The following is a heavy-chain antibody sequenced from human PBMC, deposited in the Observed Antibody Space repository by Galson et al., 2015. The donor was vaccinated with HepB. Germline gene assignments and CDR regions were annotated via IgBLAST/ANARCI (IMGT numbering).Heavy chain of an antibody. Sequence: SLRLSCAASGFTVSSSYMTWVRQAPGKGLEWVSLMFSGGTTYYVDSVKGRFTISRDDSKNTLFLQMNSLRAEDTAVYYCARGRQYYDSWGQGTLVIVSS. D-gene: IGHD3-16*01. CDR1: GFTVSSSY. CDR2: MFSGGTT. V-gene: IGHV3-53*01. CDR3: ARGRQYYDS. J-gene: IGHJ4*02.